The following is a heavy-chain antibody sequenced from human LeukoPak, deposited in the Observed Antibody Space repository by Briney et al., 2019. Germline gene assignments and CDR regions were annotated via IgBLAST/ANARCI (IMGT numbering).Heavy chain of an antibody. J-gene: IGHJ4*02. CDR3: AKVAGLYSSSWRYYFDY. D-gene: IGHD6-13*01. Sequence: GGSLRLSCAASGFTFSSYAMSWVRQAPGKGLEWVPAISGSGGSTYYADSVKGRFTISRDNSKSTLYLQMNSLRAEDTAVYYCAKVAGLYSSSWRYYFDYWGQGTLVTVSS. CDR1: GFTFSSYA. CDR2: ISGSGGST. V-gene: IGHV3-23*01.